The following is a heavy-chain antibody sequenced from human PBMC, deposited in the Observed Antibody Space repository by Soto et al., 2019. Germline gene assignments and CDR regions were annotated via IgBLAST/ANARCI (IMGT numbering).Heavy chain of an antibody. CDR3: ARAAQARASQDIVLMVYAIRGPTWFDP. CDR2: INPSGGST. V-gene: IGHV1-46*03. D-gene: IGHD2-8*01. Sequence: GASVKVSCKASGYTFTSYYMHWVRQAPGQGLEWMGIINPSGGSTSYAQKFQGRVTMTRDTSTSTVYMELSSLRSEDTAVYYCARAAQARASQDIVLMVYAIRGPTWFDPWGQGTLVTVSS. CDR1: GYTFTSYY. J-gene: IGHJ5*02.